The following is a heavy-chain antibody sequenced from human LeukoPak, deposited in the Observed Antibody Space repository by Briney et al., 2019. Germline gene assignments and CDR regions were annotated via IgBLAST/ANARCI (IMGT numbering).Heavy chain of an antibody. D-gene: IGHD1-26*01. J-gene: IGHJ5*02. CDR1: GFTFSNFA. Sequence: PGGSLRLSCAASGFTFSNFAMHWVRQAPGKGLEWVAVISYDGSNKYYADSVKGRFTISRDNSKNTLFLQMNSLRAEDTAVYYCAKGFSGNYYRWFDPWGQGTLVTVSS. V-gene: IGHV3-30-3*01. CDR2: ISYDGSNK. CDR3: AKGFSGNYYRWFDP.